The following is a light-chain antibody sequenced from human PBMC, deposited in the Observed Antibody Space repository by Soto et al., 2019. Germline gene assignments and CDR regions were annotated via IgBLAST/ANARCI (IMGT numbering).Light chain of an antibody. J-gene: IGLJ3*02. V-gene: IGLV2-11*01. CDR3: SSYGGTNTGV. Sequence: QSALTQPRSVSGSPGQPVTISCTGTSSDVGGYNYVSWYQQEPGKAPKLIIFDVSKRPSGVPDRFSGSKSGNTASLTISGLQPEDEADYYCSSYGGTNTGVFGGGTKLTAL. CDR2: DVS. CDR1: SSDVGGYNY.